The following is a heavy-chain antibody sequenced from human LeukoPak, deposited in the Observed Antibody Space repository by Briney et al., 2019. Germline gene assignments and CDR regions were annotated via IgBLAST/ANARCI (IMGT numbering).Heavy chain of an antibody. CDR1: GGSFSGDF. CDR3: ARDKPSNWNYRHGSAFDI. D-gene: IGHD1-7*01. V-gene: IGHV4-34*01. J-gene: IGHJ3*02. CDR2: INHGGST. Sequence: SETLSLTCAVYGGSFSGDFWSWIRQSPGKGLEWIGEINHGGSTTYNPPLQSRVTMSVDTSTNQISLKMTSVTAADTAIYYCARDKPSNWNYRHGSAFDIWGQGTMVTVSS.